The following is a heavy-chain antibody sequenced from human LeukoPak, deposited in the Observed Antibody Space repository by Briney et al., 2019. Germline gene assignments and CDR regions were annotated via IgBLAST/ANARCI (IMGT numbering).Heavy chain of an antibody. CDR2: IYPGDSDT. V-gene: IGHV5-51*01. J-gene: IGHJ1*01. CDR1: GYTFTNYW. Sequence: GESLKISCKASGYTFTNYWIGWVRQMPGKGLEWMGIIYPGDSDTRYSPSFRGQVIISADKSIRTAYLQWTSLKASDTAMYYCARHTGEGSHFQHWGQGSWSPSPQ. CDR3: ARHTGEGSHFQH. D-gene: IGHD3-16*01.